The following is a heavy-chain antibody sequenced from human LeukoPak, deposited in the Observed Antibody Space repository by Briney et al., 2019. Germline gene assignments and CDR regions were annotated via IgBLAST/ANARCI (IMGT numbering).Heavy chain of an antibody. CDR1: GFTFSSDR. V-gene: IGHV3-74*03. D-gene: IGHD2-8*01. J-gene: IGHJ4*02. Sequence: PGGSLRLSCIASGFTFSSDRMPWVRQVPGKGLVWVSRIETDGTGAVYADAVEGRFTISRDNAKNMLYLQMNSLRAEDTAVYYCVRGGFNGNWGQGTLVTVSS. CDR3: VRGGFNGN. CDR2: IETDGTGA.